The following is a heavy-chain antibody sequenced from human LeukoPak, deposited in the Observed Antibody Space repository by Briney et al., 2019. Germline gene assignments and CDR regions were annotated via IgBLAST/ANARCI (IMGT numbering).Heavy chain of an antibody. V-gene: IGHV1-2*02. CDR3: AGDGTGSPGAFDI. D-gene: IGHD3/OR15-3a*01. J-gene: IGHJ3*02. CDR2: INPNSGGT. Sequence: GASVKVSCKASGYTFTGYYMHWVRQAPGQGLEWMGWINPNSGGTNYAQKFQGRVTMTRDTSISTAYMELSRLRSDDTAVYYCAGDGTGSPGAFDIWGQGTMVTVPS. CDR1: GYTFTGYY.